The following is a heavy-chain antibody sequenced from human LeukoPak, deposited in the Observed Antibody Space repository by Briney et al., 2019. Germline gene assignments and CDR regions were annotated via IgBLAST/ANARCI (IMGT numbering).Heavy chain of an antibody. CDR2: ISWDGGST. Sequence: PGGSLRLSCAASGFTFDDYAMHWVRQAPGKGLEWVSLISWDGGSTYYADSVKGRFTISRDNRKNSLYLQMNSLRAEDTALYYCAKDGLHRGSYNYYYYMDVWGKGTTVTVSS. CDR3: AKDGLHRGSYNYYYYMDV. CDR1: GFTFDDYA. J-gene: IGHJ6*03. D-gene: IGHD1-26*01. V-gene: IGHV3-43D*03.